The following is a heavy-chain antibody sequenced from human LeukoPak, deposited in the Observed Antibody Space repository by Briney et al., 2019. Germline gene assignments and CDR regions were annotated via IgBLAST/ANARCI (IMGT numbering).Heavy chain of an antibody. CDR2: ISYDGSNK. Sequence: PGRSLRLSCAASGFTFSSYGMHWVRQAPGKGLEWVAVISYDGSNKYYADSVKGRFTISRDNSKNTLYLQMNSLRAEDTAVYYCAKDRAVVVVIATLDYWGQGTLVTVSP. D-gene: IGHD2-21*01. V-gene: IGHV3-30*18. J-gene: IGHJ4*02. CDR1: GFTFSSYG. CDR3: AKDRAVVVVIATLDY.